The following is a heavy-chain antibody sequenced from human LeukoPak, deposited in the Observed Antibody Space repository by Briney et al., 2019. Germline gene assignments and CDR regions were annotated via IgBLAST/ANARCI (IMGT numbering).Heavy chain of an antibody. Sequence: PSGTLSLTCDVSGGSISSSNWWSWVRQPPGKGLEWIGEIYHRGSSNHNASLKGRVTISVDKSKNQFSLNLTSVTAADTAVYYCARGEIAVLSFDIWGQGTMVTVSS. CDR1: GGSISSSNW. D-gene: IGHD6-19*01. CDR2: IYHRGSS. J-gene: IGHJ3*02. CDR3: ARGEIAVLSFDI. V-gene: IGHV4-4*02.